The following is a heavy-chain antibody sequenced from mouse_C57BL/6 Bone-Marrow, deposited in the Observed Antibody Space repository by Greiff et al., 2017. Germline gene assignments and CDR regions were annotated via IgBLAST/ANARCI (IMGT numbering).Heavy chain of an antibody. CDR2: INTSNGGT. CDR1: GYTFTSYW. Sequence: QVQLQQPGTELVKPGASVQLSCKASGYTFTSYWMHWVKQRPGQGLEWVGNINTSNGGTNSNETFNSQATLTVDKSSSTAYLQLSSLTSEDAAVYYWAGGDYWGQGTTLTVSS. V-gene: IGHV1-53*01. CDR3: AGGDY. J-gene: IGHJ2*01.